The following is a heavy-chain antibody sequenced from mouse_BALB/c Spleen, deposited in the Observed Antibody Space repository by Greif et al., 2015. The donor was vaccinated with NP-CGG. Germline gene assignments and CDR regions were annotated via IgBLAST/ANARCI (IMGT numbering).Heavy chain of an antibody. CDR3: ARGRSGFAY. D-gene: IGHD1-3*01. V-gene: IGHV5-12*02. Sequence: EVQGVESGGGLVQPGGSLKLSCATSGFTFSDYYMYWVRQTPEKRLEWVAYISNGGGSTYYPDTVKGRFTISRDNAKNTLYLQMSRLKSEDTAMYYCARGRSGFAYWGQGTLVTVSA. J-gene: IGHJ3*01. CDR2: ISNGGGST. CDR1: GFTFSDYY.